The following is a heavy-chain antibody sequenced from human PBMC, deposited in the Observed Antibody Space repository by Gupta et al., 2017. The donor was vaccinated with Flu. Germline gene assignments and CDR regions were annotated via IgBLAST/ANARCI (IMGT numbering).Heavy chain of an antibody. Sequence: EVQLVESGGGLVKPGGSLRLSCAASGFNFNAAWMSWVRQAPGKGLEWVGLIKSKGGGETTDFAAPVKGRFSISRDDSNRKVYLQMNSLETEDTAVYFCSWVVPAATFGRWGQGTLVTVSS. CDR3: SWVVPAATFGR. CDR1: GFNFNAAW. D-gene: IGHD2-2*01. J-gene: IGHJ5*02. CDR2: IKSKGGGETT. V-gene: IGHV3-15*05.